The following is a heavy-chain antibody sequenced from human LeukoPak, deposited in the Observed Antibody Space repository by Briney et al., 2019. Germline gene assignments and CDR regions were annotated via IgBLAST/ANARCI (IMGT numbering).Heavy chain of an antibody. V-gene: IGHV3-74*01. CDR3: ARYREGYFDY. CDR1: GFTFSSYW. D-gene: IGHD1-14*01. J-gene: IGHJ4*02. Sequence: GGSLRLSCAASGFTFSSYWMHWVRQAPGMGLVCVSRINSDGSSTRYADSVKGRFTISRDNAKNTLYLQMNSLRAEDTAVYYCARYREGYFDYWGQGTLVTVSS. CDR2: INSDGSST.